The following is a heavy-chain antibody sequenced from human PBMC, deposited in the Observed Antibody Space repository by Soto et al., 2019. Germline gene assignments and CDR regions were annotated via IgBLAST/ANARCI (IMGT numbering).Heavy chain of an antibody. CDR3: ARDPQGANYFGSGSDFDF. Sequence: QVQLVQSGAEVKKPGSSVKVSCKASGGTVETYAISWVRQAPGQGLEWVGGIIPMFDSASHAQKFQGRVTITADTSTNVVYMEMSSLRSDDTAIYFCARDPQGANYFGSGSDFDFWGQGTLVTVSS. D-gene: IGHD3-10*01. J-gene: IGHJ4*02. CDR1: GGTVETYA. V-gene: IGHV1-69*06. CDR2: IIPMFDSA.